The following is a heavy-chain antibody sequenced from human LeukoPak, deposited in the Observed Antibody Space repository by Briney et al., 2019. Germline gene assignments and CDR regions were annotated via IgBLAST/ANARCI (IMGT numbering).Heavy chain of an antibody. CDR1: VGTFSSYA. CDR2: IIPIFGTA. J-gene: IGHJ4*02. CDR3: ARVFALGRDGYNSPTNFDY. D-gene: IGHD5-24*01. Sequence: SVKVSCKASVGTFSSYAISWVRQAPGQGLEWMGGIIPIFGTASYAQKFQGRVTITADKSTSTAYMELSSPRSEDAAVYYCARVFALGRDGYNSPTNFDYWGQGTLVTVSS. V-gene: IGHV1-69*06.